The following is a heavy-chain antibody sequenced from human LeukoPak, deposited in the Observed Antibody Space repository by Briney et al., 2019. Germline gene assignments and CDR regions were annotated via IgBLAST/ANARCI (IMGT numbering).Heavy chain of an antibody. J-gene: IGHJ6*02. CDR1: GFTFSSYA. Sequence: GGSLRLSCAASGFTFSSYAMHWVRQAPGKGLEYVSAISSNGGSTYYANSVKGRFTISRDNSKNTLYLQMGSLRAEDMAVYYCARVHGSGSSPVSVYYGMDVWGQGTTVTVSS. CDR3: ARVHGSGSSPVSVYYGMDV. D-gene: IGHD3-10*01. CDR2: ISSNGGST. V-gene: IGHV3-64*01.